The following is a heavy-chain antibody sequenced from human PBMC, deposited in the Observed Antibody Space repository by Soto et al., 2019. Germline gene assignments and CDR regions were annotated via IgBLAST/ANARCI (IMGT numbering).Heavy chain of an antibody. J-gene: IGHJ4*02. V-gene: IGHV4-61*01. D-gene: IGHD1-26*01. CDR3: VRAWEHLYFDY. Sequence: QVQLQESGPGLVKPSETLSLTCTVSGGSVSSTSYYWSWIRQPPGKGLEWIGYIHYSGSTNYNPPLKNRVTISVDTSKNQFSLKLSSVTAADTAVFYCVRAWEHLYFDYWGQGTLVTVSS. CDR1: GGSVSSTSYY. CDR2: IHYSGST.